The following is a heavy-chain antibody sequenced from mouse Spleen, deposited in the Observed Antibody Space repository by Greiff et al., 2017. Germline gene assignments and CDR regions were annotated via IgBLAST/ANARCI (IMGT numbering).Heavy chain of an antibody. J-gene: IGHJ4*01. CDR2: ISSGSSTI. D-gene: IGHD2-14*01. Sequence: EVQLVESGGGLVQPGGSRKLSCAASGFTFSSFGMHWVRQAPEKGLEWVAYISSGSSTIYYADTVKGRFTISRDNPKNTLFLQMTSLRSEDTAMYYCARSVYYRYEDYAMDYWGQGTSVTVSS. V-gene: IGHV5-17*02. CDR3: ARSVYYRYEDYAMDY. CDR1: GFTFSSFG.